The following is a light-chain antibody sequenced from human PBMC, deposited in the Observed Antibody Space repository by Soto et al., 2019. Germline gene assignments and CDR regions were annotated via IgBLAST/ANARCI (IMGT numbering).Light chain of an antibody. CDR3: QQYNSWPPIT. J-gene: IGKJ5*01. Sequence: EIVMTQSPATLSVSPGERATLSCRASQSVSSNLAWYQQKPGQAPRLLIYGASTRATGIPARFSGSGSGTEFTLTISSLQSEDFAVYYCQQYNSWPPITFGQGTRLEIE. CDR2: GAS. V-gene: IGKV3-15*01. CDR1: QSVSSN.